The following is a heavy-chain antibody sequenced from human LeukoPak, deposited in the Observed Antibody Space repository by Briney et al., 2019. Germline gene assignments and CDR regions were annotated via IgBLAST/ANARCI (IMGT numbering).Heavy chain of an antibody. CDR3: ARVGEYYDTTPAQPPYY. Sequence: PVKVSCKASGGTFSSYAISWVRQAPGQGLEWMGGIIPIFGTANYAQKFQGRVTITADESTSTAYMEPSSLRSEDTAVYYCARVGEYYDTTPAQPPYYWGQGTLVTVSS. CDR1: GGTFSSYA. D-gene: IGHD3-22*01. V-gene: IGHV1-69*13. J-gene: IGHJ4*02. CDR2: IIPIFGTA.